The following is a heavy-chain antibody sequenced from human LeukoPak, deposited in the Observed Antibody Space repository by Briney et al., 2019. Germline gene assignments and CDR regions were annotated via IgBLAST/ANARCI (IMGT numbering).Heavy chain of an antibody. J-gene: IGHJ6*02. V-gene: IGHV1-69*04. CDR3: AREAVVVVAATSEPYYYYGMDV. D-gene: IGHD2-15*01. CDR1: GGTFSSYA. Sequence: GSSVKVSCKASGGTFSSYAISWVRQPPGQGLEWMGRIIPILGIANYAQKFQGRVTITADKSTSTAYMELSSLRSEDTAVYYCAREAVVVVAATSEPYYYYGMDVWGQGTTVTVSS. CDR2: IIPILGIA.